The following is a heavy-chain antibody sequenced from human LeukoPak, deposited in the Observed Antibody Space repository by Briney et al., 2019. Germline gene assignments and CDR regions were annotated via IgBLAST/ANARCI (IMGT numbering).Heavy chain of an antibody. CDR2: IYYSGST. D-gene: IGHD6-13*01. V-gene: IGHV4-39*01. CDR3: ARLRSAAGSGPSDC. Sequence: SETLSLTCTVSGGSISSSSYYWGWIRQPPGKGLEWIGSIYYSGSTYYNPSLKSRVTISVDTSKNQFSLKLSSVTAADTAVYYCARLRSAAGSGPSDCWGQGTLVTVSS. J-gene: IGHJ4*02. CDR1: GGSISSSSYY.